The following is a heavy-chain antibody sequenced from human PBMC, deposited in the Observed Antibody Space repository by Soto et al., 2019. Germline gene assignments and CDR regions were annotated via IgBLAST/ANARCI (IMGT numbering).Heavy chain of an antibody. J-gene: IGHJ6*02. CDR1: GYTFTIYY. CDR3: ARGGVYDSSGYGINYYYYYGMDV. CDR2: INPSGGIT. D-gene: IGHD3-22*01. V-gene: IGHV1-46*01. Sequence: ASVKVSCKASGYTFTIYYMHFVRQAAGQWLECVGRINPSGGITSYAQKFQVRVTVTRDTSTSTVYIDLSSLRSEDTAVYYCARGGVYDSSGYGINYYYYYGMDVWGQGTTVTVSS.